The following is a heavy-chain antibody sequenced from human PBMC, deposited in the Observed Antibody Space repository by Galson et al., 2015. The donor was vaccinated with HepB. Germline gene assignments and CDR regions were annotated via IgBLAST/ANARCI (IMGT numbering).Heavy chain of an antibody. CDR1: GGTFSSYA. D-gene: IGHD3-3*01. J-gene: IGHJ4*02. CDR3: VRLGGYYTGWVDY. CDR2: IIPIFGTA. Sequence: SVKVSCKASGGTFSSYAISWVRQAPGQGLEWMGGIIPIFGTANYAQKFQGRVTITADESTSTAYMELSSLRSEDTAVYYCVRLGGYYTGWVDYWGQGTLVTVS. V-gene: IGHV1-69*13.